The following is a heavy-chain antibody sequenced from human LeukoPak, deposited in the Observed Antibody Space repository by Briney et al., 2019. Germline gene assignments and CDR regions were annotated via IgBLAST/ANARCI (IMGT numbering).Heavy chain of an antibody. J-gene: IGHJ6*02. V-gene: IGHV3-21*01. CDR3: ARDITMKSMDV. D-gene: IGHD3-22*01. CDR2: ISSSSSYI. Sequence: GGSLRLSCAASGFTFSSYSMNWVRQAPGKGLEWVSSISSSSSYIYYADSVKGRFTISRDNATHALYLPMHSLRAEDTAVYHCARDITMKSMDVWGPGTTVTVSS. CDR1: GFTFSSYS.